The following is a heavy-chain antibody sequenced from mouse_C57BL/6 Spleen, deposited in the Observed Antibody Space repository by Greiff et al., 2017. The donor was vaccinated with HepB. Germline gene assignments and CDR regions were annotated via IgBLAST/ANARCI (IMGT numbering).Heavy chain of an antibody. Sequence: VQLQQSGAELVKPGASVKISCKASGYAFSSYWMNWVKRRPGKGLEWIGQIYPGDGDTNYNGKFKGKATLTADKSSSTAYMQLSSLTSEDSAVYCCARDGSSFDYWGQSTTLTVSS. CDR1: GYAFSSYW. CDR2: IYPGDGDT. V-gene: IGHV1-80*01. J-gene: IGHJ2*01. CDR3: ARDGSSFDY. D-gene: IGHD1-1*01.